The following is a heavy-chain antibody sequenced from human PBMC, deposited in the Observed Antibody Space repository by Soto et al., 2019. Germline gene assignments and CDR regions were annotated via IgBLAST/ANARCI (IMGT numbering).Heavy chain of an antibody. D-gene: IGHD1-26*01. CDR3: ATDHYYRVGATTVDY. CDR2: FDPEDGET. CDR1: GYTLTELS. Sequence: VKVSCKVSGYTLTELSMHWVRQAPGKGLEWMGGFDPEDGETIYAQKFQGRVTMTEDTSTDTAYMELSSLRSEDTAVYYCATDHYYRVGATTVDYWGQGTLVTVSS. V-gene: IGHV1-24*01. J-gene: IGHJ4*02.